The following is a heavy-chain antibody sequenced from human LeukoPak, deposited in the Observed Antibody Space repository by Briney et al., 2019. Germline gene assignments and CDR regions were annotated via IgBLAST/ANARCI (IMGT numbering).Heavy chain of an antibody. Sequence: TLSLTCXVYGGSFSGYYWSWIRQPPGKGLEWIGEINHSGSTNYNPSLKSRVTISVDTSKNQFSLKLSSVTAADTAVYYCARAGYYDILTGYYPIFDYWGQGTLVTVSS. V-gene: IGHV4-34*01. D-gene: IGHD3-9*01. J-gene: IGHJ4*02. CDR2: INHSGST. CDR3: ARAGYYDILTGYYPIFDY. CDR1: GGSFSGYY.